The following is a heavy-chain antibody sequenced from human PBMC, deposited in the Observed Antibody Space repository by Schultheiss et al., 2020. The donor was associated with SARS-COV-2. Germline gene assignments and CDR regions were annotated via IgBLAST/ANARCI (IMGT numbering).Heavy chain of an antibody. V-gene: IGHV3-23*01. CDR2: ISGSGGST. J-gene: IGHJ4*02. Sequence: GGSLRLSCAASGFTFSDYYMSWIRQAPGKGLEWVSAISGSGGSTYYADSVKGRFTISRDNSKNTLYLQMSSLRAEDTAVYYCVTAYGDYDYWGQGTLVTVSS. CDR3: VTAYGDYDY. D-gene: IGHD4-17*01. CDR1: GFTFSDYY.